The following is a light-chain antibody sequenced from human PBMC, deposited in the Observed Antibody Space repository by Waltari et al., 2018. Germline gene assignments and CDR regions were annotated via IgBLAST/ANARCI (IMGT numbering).Light chain of an antibody. CDR2: ETT. V-gene: IGLV2-23*01. CDR1: TRDVALYPL. CDR3: CSYAGSSTFV. J-gene: IGLJ1*01. Sequence: QSALTQPASVSGSPGHSISISCPATTRDVALYPLVPLYQQHPGKAPQPLIYETTKRPAGVSDRFSGSKSGNTAYLTVSGLQAEDESDYYCCSYAGSSTFVFGSGTRVTV.